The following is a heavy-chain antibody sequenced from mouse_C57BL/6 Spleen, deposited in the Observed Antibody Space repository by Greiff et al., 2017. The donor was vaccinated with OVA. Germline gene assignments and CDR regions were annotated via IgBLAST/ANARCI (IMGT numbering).Heavy chain of an antibody. D-gene: IGHD1-1*02. Sequence: QVQLKQPGAELVKPGASVTVSCKASGYTFTSYWMHWVKQRPGQGLEWIGRIHPSDSDTNYNQKFKGKATLTVDKSSSTAYMQLSSLTSEDSAVYYCAIDWYQAYWGQGTLVTVSA. CDR1: GYTFTSYW. V-gene: IGHV1-74*01. J-gene: IGHJ3*01. CDR2: IHPSDSDT. CDR3: AIDWYQAY.